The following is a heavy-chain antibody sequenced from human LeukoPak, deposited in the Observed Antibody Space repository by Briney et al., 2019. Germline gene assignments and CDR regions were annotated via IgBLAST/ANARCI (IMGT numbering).Heavy chain of an antibody. D-gene: IGHD5-18*01. CDR2: IYYSGST. J-gene: IGHJ4*02. CDR1: GGSISSYY. V-gene: IGHV4-59*01. CDR3: ASLGYSYGLFDY. Sequence: SETLSLTCTVSGGSISSYYWSWIRQPPGKGLEWIGYIYYSGSTNYNPSLKSRVTISVDTSKNQFSLKLSSVTAADTAVYYCASLGYSYGLFDYWGQGTLVTVSS.